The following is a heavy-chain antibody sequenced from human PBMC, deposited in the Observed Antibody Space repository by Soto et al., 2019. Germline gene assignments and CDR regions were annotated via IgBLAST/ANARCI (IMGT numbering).Heavy chain of an antibody. D-gene: IGHD2-2*01. J-gene: IGHJ6*03. Sequence: PGGSLRLSCAASGFTFTTAWINWVRQAPGKGLEWVGRIKSKTDGGTPDFAAPVRGRFAISRDDSKSMVYLQMNSLKTEDTAVYYCARDRLGIVVVPAAQHMDVWGKGTTVTVSS. CDR2: IKSKTDGGTP. CDR1: GFTFTTAW. CDR3: ARDRLGIVVVPAAQHMDV. V-gene: IGHV3-15*07.